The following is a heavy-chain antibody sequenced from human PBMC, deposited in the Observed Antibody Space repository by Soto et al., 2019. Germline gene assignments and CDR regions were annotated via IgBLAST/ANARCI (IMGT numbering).Heavy chain of an antibody. V-gene: IGHV4-39*01. J-gene: IGHJ5*02. CDR1: GGSISSSSYY. Sequence: SETLSLTCTVSGGSISSSSYYWGWIRQPPGKGLEWIGSIYYSGSTYYNPSLKSRVTISVDTSKNQFSLKLSSVTAAETAVYYCARLYSGYDLHKVPHIAVAGNRDWFDPWGQGTLVTVSS. CDR3: ARLYSGYDLHKVPHIAVAGNRDWFDP. CDR2: IYYSGST. D-gene: IGHD5-12*01.